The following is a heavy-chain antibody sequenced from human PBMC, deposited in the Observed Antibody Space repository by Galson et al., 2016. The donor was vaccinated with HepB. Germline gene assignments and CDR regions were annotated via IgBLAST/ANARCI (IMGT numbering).Heavy chain of an antibody. CDR1: GFTFTAYY. V-gene: IGHV3-74*01. D-gene: IGHD1-7*01. CDR2: IGPDGSDT. CDR3: VAYNWNYPDY. Sequence: SLRLSCAASGFTFTAYYMYWVRQTPGRGLGWVSRIGPDGSDTGYADSVKGRFTISRDNAKNTLYLQMNSLRAEDTALYYCVAYNWNYPDYWGQGTLATVSS. J-gene: IGHJ4*02.